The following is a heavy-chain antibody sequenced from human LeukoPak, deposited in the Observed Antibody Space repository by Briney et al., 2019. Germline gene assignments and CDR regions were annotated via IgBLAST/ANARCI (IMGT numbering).Heavy chain of an antibody. Sequence: GGSLRLSCAATGFNFHDYGMSWVREAPGMGLEWVSGISWNGGSTYYADSVKGRFTISRDNSKNTLYLQMNSLRAEDTAVYYCAKDRNYYYYYMDVWGKGTTVTVSS. CDR2: ISWNGGST. CDR1: GFNFHDYG. CDR3: AKDRNYYYYYMDV. J-gene: IGHJ6*03. V-gene: IGHV3-23*01.